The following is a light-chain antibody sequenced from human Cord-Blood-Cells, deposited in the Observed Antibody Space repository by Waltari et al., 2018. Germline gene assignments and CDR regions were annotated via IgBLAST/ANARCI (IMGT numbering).Light chain of an antibody. CDR3: QQYDNLPLT. Sequence: DIQMTQSPSSLSASVGDRVTITCQASQDISNYLNWYPQKPGKAPKLLIYDASNLETGVPSRFSGSGAGTDFTFTSSSLQPEDIATYYCQQYDNLPLTFGGGTKVEIK. J-gene: IGKJ4*01. V-gene: IGKV1-33*01. CDR2: DAS. CDR1: QDISNY.